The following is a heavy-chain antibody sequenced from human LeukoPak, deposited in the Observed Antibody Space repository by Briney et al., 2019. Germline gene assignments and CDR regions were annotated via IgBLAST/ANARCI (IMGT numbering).Heavy chain of an antibody. CDR1: GVIFSSYA. J-gene: IGHJ5*02. CDR3: ARPKNTGQQLVNWFDP. V-gene: IGHV3-30*09. CDR2: ISYDGSNK. Sequence: GRSLRLACAAAGVIFSSYAMHGVRQAPGKGLEGVAGISYDGSNKYYADSVKGRFAICRDNSSNRLYLQMNSLRAEDTAVYYCARPKNTGQQLVNWFDPWGQGTLVSVSS. D-gene: IGHD6-13*01.